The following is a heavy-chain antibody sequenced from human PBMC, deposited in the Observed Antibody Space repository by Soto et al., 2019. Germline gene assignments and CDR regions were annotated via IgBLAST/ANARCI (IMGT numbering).Heavy chain of an antibody. CDR2: IIPIFGTA. V-gene: IGHV1-69*12. CDR1: GGTFSSYA. CDR3: ARDKGIAVAGRNNWFDP. J-gene: IGHJ5*02. D-gene: IGHD6-19*01. Sequence: QVQLVQSGAEVKKPGSSVKVSCKASGGTFSSYAISWVRQAPGQGLEWMGGIIPIFGTANYAQKFQGRVTITADESTSTAYMELSSLRSEATAVYYCARDKGIAVAGRNNWFDPWGQGTLVTVSS.